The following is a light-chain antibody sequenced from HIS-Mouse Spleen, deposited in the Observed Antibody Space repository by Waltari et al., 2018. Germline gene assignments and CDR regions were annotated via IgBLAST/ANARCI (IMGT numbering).Light chain of an antibody. CDR3: YSTDSSGNHWV. Sequence: SYELTQPPSVSVSPGQTARIPCSGDALPKNYASWYQQKSGQAPVLVIYEDSKRPSGIPERFSGSSSGTMATLTISGAQVEDEADYYCYSTDSSGNHWVFGGGTKLTVL. CDR2: EDS. J-gene: IGLJ3*02. V-gene: IGLV3-10*01. CDR1: ALPKNY.